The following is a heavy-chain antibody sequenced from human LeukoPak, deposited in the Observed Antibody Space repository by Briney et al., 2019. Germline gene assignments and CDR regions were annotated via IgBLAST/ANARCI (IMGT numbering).Heavy chain of an antibody. D-gene: IGHD1-26*01. CDR2: INSDGSST. J-gene: IGHJ4*02. CDR3: ARGGLYRWELLCDY. CDR1: GFTFSSYW. V-gene: IGHV3-74*01. Sequence: GGSLRLSCAASGFTFSSYWMHWVRQAPGKGLVWVSRINSDGSSTSYADSVKGRFTISRDNAKNTLYLQMNSLRAEDTAVYYCARGGLYRWELLCDYWGQGTLVTVSS.